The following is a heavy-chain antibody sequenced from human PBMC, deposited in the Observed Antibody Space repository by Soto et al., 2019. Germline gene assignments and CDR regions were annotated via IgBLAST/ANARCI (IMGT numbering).Heavy chain of an antibody. J-gene: IGHJ6*02. CDR2: ISAYNGNT. V-gene: IGHV1-18*01. CDR3: ARTYHWNVALYSYYGMDV. Sequence: ASVKVSCKASGYIVTSYGISWVRQAPGQGLEWMGWISAYNGNTNYAQKLQGRVTMPTDTSTSTAYMELRSLRSDDTAVYYCARTYHWNVALYSYYGMDVWGQGTTVTVS. D-gene: IGHD1-20*01. CDR1: GYIVTSYG.